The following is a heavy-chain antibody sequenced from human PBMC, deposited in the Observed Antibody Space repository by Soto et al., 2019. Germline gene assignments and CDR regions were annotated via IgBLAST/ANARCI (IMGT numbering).Heavy chain of an antibody. CDR2: INHSGST. D-gene: IGHD6-19*01. Sequence: SETLSLTCAVYGGSFRGYNWRWIRQPPGKGLEWIGEINHSGSTNYNPSLKSRVTISVDTSKNQFSLKLSSVTDADTAVYYCARGGIAVAGGFDYWGQGTLVTVSS. V-gene: IGHV4-34*01. J-gene: IGHJ4*02. CDR3: ARGGIAVAGGFDY. CDR1: GGSFRGYN.